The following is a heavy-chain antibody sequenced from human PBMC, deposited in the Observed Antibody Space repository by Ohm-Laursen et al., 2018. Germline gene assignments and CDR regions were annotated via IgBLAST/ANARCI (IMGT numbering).Heavy chain of an antibody. CDR3: ARGGRKVGLDF. D-gene: IGHD1-26*01. Sequence: LSLTCAASGFTFSTYAMTWVRQAPGKGLEWVSSIGGTGSTSYYADSVNGRFTISRDNSMNTLSLQMNSLRVEDTAIYYCARGGRKVGLDFWGQGTLVTFSS. CDR2: IGGTGSTS. CDR1: GFTFSTYA. V-gene: IGHV3-23*01. J-gene: IGHJ4*02.